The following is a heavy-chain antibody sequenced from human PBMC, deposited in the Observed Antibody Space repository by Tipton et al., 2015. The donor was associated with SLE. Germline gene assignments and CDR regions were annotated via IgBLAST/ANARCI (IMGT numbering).Heavy chain of an antibody. CDR2: IYYSGST. V-gene: IGHV4-30-4*02. Sequence: TLSLTCAVYGGSFSGYYWSWIRQPPGKGLEWIGYIYYSGSTYYNPSLKSRVTISVDTSKNQFSLKLSSVTAADTAVYYCAREGGTAVAGPYFDYWGQGTLVTVSS. J-gene: IGHJ4*02. CDR1: GGSFSGYY. CDR3: AREGGTAVAGPYFDY. D-gene: IGHD6-19*01.